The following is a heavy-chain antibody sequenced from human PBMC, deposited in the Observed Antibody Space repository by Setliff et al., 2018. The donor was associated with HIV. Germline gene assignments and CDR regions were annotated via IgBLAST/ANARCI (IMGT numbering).Heavy chain of an antibody. CDR1: GFTFANYG. D-gene: IGHD1-26*01. J-gene: IGHJ4*02. CDR3: AKDSNWEPRHPKFFDS. Sequence: GGSLRFSCAASGFTFANYGMHWVRQAPGKGLEWVTFVKYDGSSKYYADSVKGRFTISRDNSKNALYLQMNSLRGEDTAVYYCAKDSNWEPRHPKFFDSWGQGTLVTVSS. V-gene: IGHV3-30*02. CDR2: VKYDGSSK.